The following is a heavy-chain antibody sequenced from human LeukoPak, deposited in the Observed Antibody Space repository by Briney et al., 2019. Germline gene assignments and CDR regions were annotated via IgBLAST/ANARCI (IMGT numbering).Heavy chain of an antibody. D-gene: IGHD3-10*01. CDR2: INSDGRST. CDR1: GFIFSNYW. CDR3: AKEDSLLWFGELFPVDY. Sequence: GGSLRLSCAASGFIFSNYWMHWVRQAPGKGLVWVSRINSDGRSTNYADSVKGRFTISRDNAKNTLYLQMNSPRAEDTAVYYCAKEDSLLWFGELFPVDYWGQGTLVTVSS. J-gene: IGHJ4*02. V-gene: IGHV3-74*01.